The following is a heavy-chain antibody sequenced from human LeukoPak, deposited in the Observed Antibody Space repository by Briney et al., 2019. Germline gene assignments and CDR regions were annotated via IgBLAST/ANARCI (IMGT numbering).Heavy chain of an antibody. J-gene: IGHJ4*02. Sequence: SETLSLTCTVSGVSISSGDYYWSWIRQPPGKGLEWIGYIYYSGSTYYNPSLKSRVTISVDTSKNQFSLKLSSVTAADTAVYYCARDANSDSSDLGAFDYWGQGTLVTVSS. CDR2: IYYSGST. CDR1: GVSISSGDYY. CDR3: ARDANSDSSDLGAFDY. V-gene: IGHV4-30-4*02. D-gene: IGHD3-22*01.